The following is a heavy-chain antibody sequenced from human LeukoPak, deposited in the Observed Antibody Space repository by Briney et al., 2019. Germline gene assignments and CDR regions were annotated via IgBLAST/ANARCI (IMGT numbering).Heavy chain of an antibody. Sequence: SETLSLTCAVYGGSFSGYYWSWIRQPPGKGLEWIGEINHSGSTNYNPSLKSRVTISVDTSKNQFSLKLSSVTAADTAVYYCARGGYAFWSGPRYYYYDMDVWGQGTTVTVSS. D-gene: IGHD3-3*01. J-gene: IGHJ6*02. V-gene: IGHV4-34*01. CDR2: INHSGST. CDR1: GGSFSGYY. CDR3: ARGGYAFWSGPRYYYYDMDV.